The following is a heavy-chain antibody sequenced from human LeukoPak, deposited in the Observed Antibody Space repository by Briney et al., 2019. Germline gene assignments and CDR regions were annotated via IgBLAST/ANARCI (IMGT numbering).Heavy chain of an antibody. CDR3: VKDQRRFYYDSSGYYFDY. CDR2: VSYDGSNK. Sequence: GGSLRLSCAASGFTFSSYEMNWVRQAPGKGLEWVAIVSYDGSNKYYGDSVKGRFTISRDNSKNTLYLQMNSLRAEDTAMYYCVKDQRRFYYDSSGYYFDYWGQGSLVTVSS. D-gene: IGHD3-22*01. J-gene: IGHJ4*02. V-gene: IGHV3-30*18. CDR1: GFTFSSYE.